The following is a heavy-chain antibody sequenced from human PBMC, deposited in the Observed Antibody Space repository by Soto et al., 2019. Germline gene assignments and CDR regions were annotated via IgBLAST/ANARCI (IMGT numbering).Heavy chain of an antibody. D-gene: IGHD6-13*01. CDR3: AKDNPYSSSWYPYYYYYYGMDV. CDR1: GFTFSSYG. CDR2: ISYDGSNK. V-gene: IGHV3-30*18. J-gene: IGHJ6*02. Sequence: VGSLRLSCAASGFTFSSYGMHWVRQAPGKGLEWVAVISYDGSNKYYADSVKGRFTISRDNSKNTLYLQMNSLRAEDTAVYYCAKDNPYSSSWYPYYYYYYGMDVWGQGTTVTVSS.